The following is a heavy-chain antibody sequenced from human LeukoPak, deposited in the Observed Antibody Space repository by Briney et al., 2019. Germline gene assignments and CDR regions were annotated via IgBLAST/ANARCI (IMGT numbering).Heavy chain of an antibody. Sequence: SETLSLTCTVSGGSISSGDYYWSWIRQPPGKGLEWIGYIYYSGSTYYSPSLKSRVTISVDTSKNQFSLKLSSVTAADTAVYYCARSTPHYDFWSGYYSPKGWFDPWGQGTLVTVSS. J-gene: IGHJ5*02. CDR1: GGSISSGDYY. CDR2: IYYSGST. V-gene: IGHV4-30-4*08. D-gene: IGHD3-3*01. CDR3: ARSTPHYDFWSGYYSPKGWFDP.